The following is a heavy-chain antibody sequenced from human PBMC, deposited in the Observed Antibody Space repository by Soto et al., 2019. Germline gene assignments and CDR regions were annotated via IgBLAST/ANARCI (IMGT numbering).Heavy chain of an antibody. Sequence: QVQLVQSGAAVKKPGSSVKVSCKASGGTFSSYAISWVRQAPGQGLEWLGGIIPIFGTANYAQKFQGRVTITADESTSTAYMELSSLRSDDTAVYYCARDRRYQLLQTYYGGMDVWGQGTTVTVSS. CDR2: IIPIFGTA. CDR1: GGTFSSYA. D-gene: IGHD2-2*01. CDR3: ARDRRYQLLQTYYGGMDV. V-gene: IGHV1-69*12. J-gene: IGHJ6*02.